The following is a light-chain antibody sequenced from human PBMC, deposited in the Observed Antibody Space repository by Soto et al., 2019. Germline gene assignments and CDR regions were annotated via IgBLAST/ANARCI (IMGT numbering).Light chain of an antibody. V-gene: IGKV1-5*01. J-gene: IGKJ1*01. Sequence: DIQMTHSPSTLSASVGAPVTITCRASQTISGWLAWYQQRPGKAPNLLIFDASTLESGVPSRFSGSGSGTTFTLTISSLQSDDFATYYCLQYNGYYRTFGQGTKVDIK. CDR3: LQYNGYYRT. CDR1: QTISGW. CDR2: DAS.